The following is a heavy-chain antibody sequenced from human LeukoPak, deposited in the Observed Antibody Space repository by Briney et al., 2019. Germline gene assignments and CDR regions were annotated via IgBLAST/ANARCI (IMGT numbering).Heavy chain of an antibody. Sequence: PSETLSLTCAVSGYSISSGYYWGWIRQPPGQGLEWIGNIYHTGSTYYNPSLKSRVTISVDTSKNQFSLKLSSVTAADTAVYYCARGGTYYYDSSVNWGQGTLVTVSS. J-gene: IGHJ4*02. V-gene: IGHV4-38-2*01. CDR2: IYHTGST. D-gene: IGHD3-22*01. CDR1: GYSISSGYY. CDR3: ARGGTYYYDSSVN.